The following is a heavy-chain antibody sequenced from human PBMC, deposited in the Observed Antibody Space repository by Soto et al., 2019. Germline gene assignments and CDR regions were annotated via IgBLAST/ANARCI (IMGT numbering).Heavy chain of an antibody. Sequence: EVQLVQSGGGLVQPGGSLKLSCAASEFTFSDSAIHWVRQASGKGLEWVGRIRTKTNNYATTYAASVEGRFIISRDDSKKTAYLQMNSLKTEDTAVYYSTEQNMVWGQGVLVSVSS. CDR1: EFTFSDSA. CDR3: TEQNMV. V-gene: IGHV3-73*02. J-gene: IGHJ4*01. CDR2: IRTKTNNYAT. D-gene: IGHD2-8*01.